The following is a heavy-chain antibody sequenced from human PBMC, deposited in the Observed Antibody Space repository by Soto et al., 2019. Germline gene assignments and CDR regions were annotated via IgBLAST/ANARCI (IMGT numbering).Heavy chain of an antibody. Sequence: SETLSLTCTVSGGSISSGGYYWSWIRQHPGKGLEWIGYIYYSGSTYYNTSLKGRVTISVDTSKNQFSLKLSSVTAADTAVYYCARDQVPYYDFWSGNQEVYYYYGMDVWGQGTTVTVSS. CDR3: ARDQVPYYDFWSGNQEVYYYYGMDV. V-gene: IGHV4-31*03. D-gene: IGHD3-3*01. CDR2: IYYSGST. J-gene: IGHJ6*02. CDR1: GGSISSGGYY.